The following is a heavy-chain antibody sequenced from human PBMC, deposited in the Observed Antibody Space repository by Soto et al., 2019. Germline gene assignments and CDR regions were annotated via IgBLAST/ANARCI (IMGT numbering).Heavy chain of an antibody. J-gene: IGHJ6*02. D-gene: IGHD3-3*01. Sequence: SETLSLTCAVCGGSFSGYYWSWIRQPPGKGLEWIGEINHSGSTNYNPSLKSRVTISVDTSKNQFSLKLSSVTAADTAVYYCARGFWSGSYSGGLGMDVWGQGXTVTVYS. CDR1: GGSFSGYY. CDR3: ARGFWSGSYSGGLGMDV. V-gene: IGHV4-34*01. CDR2: INHSGST.